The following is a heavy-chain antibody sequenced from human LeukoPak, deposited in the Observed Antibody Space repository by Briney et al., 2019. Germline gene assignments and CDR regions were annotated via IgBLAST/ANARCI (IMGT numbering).Heavy chain of an antibody. J-gene: IGHJ4*02. CDR1: GFTFSNYA. CDR3: AKAGFLATLYDYFDY. D-gene: IGHD3-3*01. CDR2: ISGSGGST. V-gene: IGHV3-23*01. Sequence: GGSLRLSCATSGFTFSNYAMSWVRQAPGKGLEWVSAISGSGGSTYYADSVKGRFTISRDNSKNTLYLQMNSLRAEDTAVYYCAKAGFLATLYDYFDYWGQGTLVTVSS.